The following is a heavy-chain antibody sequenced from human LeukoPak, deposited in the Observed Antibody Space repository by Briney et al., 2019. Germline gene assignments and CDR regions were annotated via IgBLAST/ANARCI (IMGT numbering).Heavy chain of an antibody. CDR2: MNPNSGNT. Sequence: GASVKVSCKASGYTFTSYDINWVPQATGQGLEWMGWMNPNSGNTGYAQKFQGRVTMTRNTSISTAYMELSSLRSEDTAVYYCARAPDYSGSYLDYWGQGTLVTVSS. D-gene: IGHD1-26*01. V-gene: IGHV1-8*01. CDR1: GYTFTSYD. J-gene: IGHJ4*02. CDR3: ARAPDYSGSYLDY.